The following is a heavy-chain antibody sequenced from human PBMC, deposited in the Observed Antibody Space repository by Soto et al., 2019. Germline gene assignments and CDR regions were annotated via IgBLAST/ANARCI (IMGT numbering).Heavy chain of an antibody. CDR3: ARVERGTATTVVDAFYM. J-gene: IGHJ3*02. D-gene: IGHD1-1*01. CDR1: GGSISSGRYY. CDR2: MSHRGGT. Sequence: QVQLQQWGAGLLKPSETLSLTCAVYGGSISSGRYYWSWIRQPPGMGLEWIGEMSHRGGTHFNPSLKSPVTISVDTSKNQFSLQMSSVTAADTALYYCARVERGTATTVVDAFYMCGPGAMVTVSS. V-gene: IGHV4-34*01.